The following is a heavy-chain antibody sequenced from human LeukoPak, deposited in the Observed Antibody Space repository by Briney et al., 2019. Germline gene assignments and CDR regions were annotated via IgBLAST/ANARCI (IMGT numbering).Heavy chain of an antibody. Sequence: SETLSLTCTVSGGSISSYYWSWIRQPPGKGLEWIGYIYYSGSTNYNPSLKSRVTISADTSKNQFSLKLSSVTAADTAVYYCAREMYDSGGYRVSYFDYWGQGTLVTVSS. V-gene: IGHV4-59*01. CDR2: IYYSGST. D-gene: IGHD3-22*01. J-gene: IGHJ4*02. CDR1: GGSISSYY. CDR3: AREMYDSGGYRVSYFDY.